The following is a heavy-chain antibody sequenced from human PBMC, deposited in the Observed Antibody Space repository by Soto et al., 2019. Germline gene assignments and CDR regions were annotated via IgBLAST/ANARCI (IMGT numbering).Heavy chain of an antibody. CDR3: ARDAPGLLDY. V-gene: IGHV4-30-4*01. J-gene: IGHJ4*02. CDR1: GGSISSGDYY. Sequence: SETLSLTCTISGGSISSGDYYWSWIRQPPGKGLEWIGYIYYSGSTYYNPSLKSRVTISVDTSKNQFSLKLSSVTAADTAVYYWARDAPGLLDYWGQGTLVTVSS. CDR2: IYYSGST.